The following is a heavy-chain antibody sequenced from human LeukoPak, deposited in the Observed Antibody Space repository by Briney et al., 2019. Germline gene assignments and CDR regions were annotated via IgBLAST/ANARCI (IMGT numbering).Heavy chain of an antibody. CDR3: ARNEEFRRNNWFDP. V-gene: IGHV1-2*02. J-gene: IGHJ5*02. D-gene: IGHD3-10*01. CDR2: INPNSGDT. Sequence: ASVKVSCKASGYTFTGYYMHWVRQAPGQGLEWMGWINPNSGDTDYAQTFQGRVTMTRDTSISTAYMELSRLRSDDTAVYYCARNEEFRRNNWFDPWGQGTLVTVSS. CDR1: GYTFTGYY.